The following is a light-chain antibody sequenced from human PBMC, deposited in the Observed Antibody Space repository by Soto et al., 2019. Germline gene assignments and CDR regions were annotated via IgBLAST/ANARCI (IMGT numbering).Light chain of an antibody. J-gene: IGKJ1*01. CDR2: GAS. V-gene: IGKV3-20*01. CDR1: QSVSSSY. Sequence: EIVLTQPPGTLSLSPGERVTLSCRASQSVSSSYLAWYQQKPGQAPRLLIYGASSRATGIPDRFSGSGSGTDVTLTINRLEPEDVAVYYCQQYGSSPKTFGQGTKVDIK. CDR3: QQYGSSPKT.